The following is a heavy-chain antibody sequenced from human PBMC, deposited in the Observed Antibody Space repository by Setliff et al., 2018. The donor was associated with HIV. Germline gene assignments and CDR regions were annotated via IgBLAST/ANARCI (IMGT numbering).Heavy chain of an antibody. CDR1: GFSISSRYY. Sequence: SETLSLTCDVSGFSISSRYYWGWIRQPPGNGLEWIGRIYTSGSTNYNPSLKSRVTISVDTSKNQFSLKLSSVTAADTAVYYCAKDGDYRNGDYDAFDIWGLGTMVTVSS. CDR3: AKDGDYRNGDYDAFDI. V-gene: IGHV4-38-2*02. CDR2: IYTSGST. J-gene: IGHJ3*02. D-gene: IGHD4-4*01.